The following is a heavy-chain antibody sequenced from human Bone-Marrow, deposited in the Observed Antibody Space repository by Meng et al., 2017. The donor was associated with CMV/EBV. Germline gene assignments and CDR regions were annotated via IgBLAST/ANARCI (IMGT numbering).Heavy chain of an antibody. CDR3: AKEPRPYDSSG. Sequence: GESLKISCAASGFTFSSYSMNWVRQAPGKGLEWVAVISYDGSNKYYADSVKGRFTISRDNSKNTLYLQMNSLRAEDTAVYYCAKEPRPYDSSGWGQGTLVTVSS. J-gene: IGHJ4*02. D-gene: IGHD3-22*01. V-gene: IGHV3-30*18. CDR2: ISYDGSNK. CDR1: GFTFSSYS.